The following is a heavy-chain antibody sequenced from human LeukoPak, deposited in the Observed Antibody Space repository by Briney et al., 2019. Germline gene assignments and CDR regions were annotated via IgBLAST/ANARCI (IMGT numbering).Heavy chain of an antibody. CDR2: IYSGGST. J-gene: IGHJ4*02. V-gene: IGHV3-66*01. CDR3: ARGKYGGYFIDY. Sequence: GGSPRLSCAASGFTVSSNYMSWVRQAPGKGLEWVSVIYSGGSTLYADSVKGRFTISRDNSKNTLYLQMNGLRAEDTAVYYCARGKYGGYFIDYWGQGTLVTVSS. CDR1: GFTVSSNY. D-gene: IGHD5-12*01.